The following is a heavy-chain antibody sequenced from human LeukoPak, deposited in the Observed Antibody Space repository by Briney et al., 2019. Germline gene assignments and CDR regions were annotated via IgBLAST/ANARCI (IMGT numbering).Heavy chain of an antibody. V-gene: IGHV1-2*02. CDR3: ARGRHFDSDGYYSAFYFDS. D-gene: IGHD3-22*01. J-gene: IGHJ4*02. Sequence: ASVKVSCKASGYTFTNYAMHWVRQAPGQRLEWMGWIKPDSGGTKYAQNFQGRVTMTRDTSTNTAYMDLSRLTSDDTAVYFCARGRHFDSDGYYSAFYFDSWGQGNLLIVSS. CDR2: IKPDSGGT. CDR1: GYTFTNYA.